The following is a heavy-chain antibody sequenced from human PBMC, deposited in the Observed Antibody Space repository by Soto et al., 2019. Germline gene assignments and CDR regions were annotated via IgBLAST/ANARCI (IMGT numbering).Heavy chain of an antibody. J-gene: IGHJ4*02. Sequence: PSETLSLTCAVYGGSFSGYYWSWIRQPPGKGLEWIGEINHSGSTNYNPSLKSRVTISVDTSKNQFSLKLSSVTAADTAVYYCARKVSGYYDFWSGLTLGYYFDYWGQGTLVTVSS. CDR3: ARKVSGYYDFWSGLTLGYYFDY. CDR1: GGSFSGYY. CDR2: INHSGST. V-gene: IGHV4-34*01. D-gene: IGHD3-3*01.